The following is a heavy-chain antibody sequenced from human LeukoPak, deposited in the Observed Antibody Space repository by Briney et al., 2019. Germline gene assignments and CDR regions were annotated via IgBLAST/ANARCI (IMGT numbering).Heavy chain of an antibody. D-gene: IGHD4-17*01. V-gene: IGHV4-39*02. J-gene: IGHJ4*02. CDR2: IYYSGST. CDR1: GGSISSSSYY. Sequence: SETLSLTCTVSGGSISSSSYYWGWIRQPPGKGLEWIGSIYYSGSTYYNPSLKSRVTISVDTSKNQFSLKLSSVTAADTAVYYCARDYSYGDSADYWGQGTLVTVSS. CDR3: ARDYSYGDSADY.